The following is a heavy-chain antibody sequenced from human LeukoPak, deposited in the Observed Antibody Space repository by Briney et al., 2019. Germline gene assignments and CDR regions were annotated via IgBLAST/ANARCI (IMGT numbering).Heavy chain of an antibody. CDR2: IQNSGTT. CDR1: GGSISSYY. J-gene: IGHJ6*02. Sequence: SETLSLTCTVSGGSISSYYWSWIRQPAGKGLEWIGRIQNSGTTNYNPSLKSRVTMSVDTSKNQFSLKLSSVTAADTAVYYCAREGLRDSSGYYPSLYGMDVWGQGTTVTVSS. D-gene: IGHD3-22*01. V-gene: IGHV4-4*07. CDR3: AREGLRDSSGYYPSLYGMDV.